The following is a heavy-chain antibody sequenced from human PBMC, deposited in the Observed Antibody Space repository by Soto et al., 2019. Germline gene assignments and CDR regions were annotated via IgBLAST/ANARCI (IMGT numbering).Heavy chain of an antibody. CDR2: ISDDGNIK. Sequence: PGESLKISCAASGLTFNRAGMHWVRQAPGKGLEWVALISDDGNIKYYADSVEGRFTISRDNSKDTLYLQMNSLRVEDTAVYYCAKDKGKRYFDYWGQGILVTVSS. V-gene: IGHV3-30*18. J-gene: IGHJ4*02. CDR1: GLTFNRAG. CDR3: AKDKGKRYFDY.